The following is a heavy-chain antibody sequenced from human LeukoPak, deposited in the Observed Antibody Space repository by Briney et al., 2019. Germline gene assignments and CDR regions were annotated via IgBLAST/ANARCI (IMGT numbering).Heavy chain of an antibody. D-gene: IGHD1-26*01. V-gene: IGHV1-46*01. J-gene: IGHJ5*02. CDR1: GYTFTSYY. CDR3: ARDNSVGDNAWWFDP. Sequence: GASVTVSCTASGYTFTSYYMHWVRQAPGQGLEWMGLINPTGGSTGYAQKFQGRVTITRDMSTSTDYMELSSLRSEDTAIYYCARDNSVGDNAWWFDPWGQGTLVTVSS. CDR2: INPTGGST.